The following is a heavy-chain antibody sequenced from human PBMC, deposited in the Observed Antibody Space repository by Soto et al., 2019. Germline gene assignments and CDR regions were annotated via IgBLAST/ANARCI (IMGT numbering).Heavy chain of an antibody. CDR3: ARDRGGDYPDY. CDR1: GFTFSSYW. CDR2: IKQDGSEK. Sequence: EVQLVESGGGLVQPGGSLRLSCAASGFTFSSYWMSWVRQAPGKGLEWVANIKQDGSEKYYVDSVRGRFTISRDNAKNSLYLQMNSLRAEDTAVYYCARDRGGDYPDYWGQGTLVTVSS. D-gene: IGHD4-17*01. J-gene: IGHJ4*02. V-gene: IGHV3-7*01.